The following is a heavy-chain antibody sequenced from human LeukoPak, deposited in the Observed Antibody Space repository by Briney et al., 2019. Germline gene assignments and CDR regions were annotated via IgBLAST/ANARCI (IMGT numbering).Heavy chain of an antibody. V-gene: IGHV4-59*08. CDR1: GGSISSYY. J-gene: IGHJ4*02. CDR2: IYYSGST. D-gene: IGHD2-15*01. CDR3: ARQRPWDCSGGSCYFSPFDY. Sequence: SETLSLTCTVSGGSISSYYWRWIRQPPGKGLEWMGYIYYSGSTNYNPSLKSRVTILVDTSKNQFSLKLSSVTAADTAVYYCARQRPWDCSGGSCYFSPFDYWGQGILVTVSS.